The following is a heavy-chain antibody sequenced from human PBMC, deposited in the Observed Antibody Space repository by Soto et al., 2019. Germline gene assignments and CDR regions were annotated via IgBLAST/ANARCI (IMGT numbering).Heavy chain of an antibody. CDR1: GFTFSSYG. D-gene: IGHD4-17*01. CDR3: AKDYGEGYYYIYMDA. Sequence: HPGGSLRLSCAASGFTFSSYGMHWVRQAPGKGLEWVAVISYDGSNKYYADSVKGRFTISRDNSKNTLYLQMNSLRAEDTAVYYCAKDYGEGYYYIYMDAWGKGTTVTVSS. CDR2: ISYDGSNK. J-gene: IGHJ6*03. V-gene: IGHV3-30*18.